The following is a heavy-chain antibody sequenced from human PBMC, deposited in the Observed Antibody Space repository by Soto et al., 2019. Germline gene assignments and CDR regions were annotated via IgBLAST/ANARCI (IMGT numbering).Heavy chain of an antibody. V-gene: IGHV3-7*05. CDR3: ARDFYYYGSGSYSI. J-gene: IGHJ3*02. CDR2: IKQDGSEK. D-gene: IGHD3-10*01. CDR1: GFTFSSYW. Sequence: PGESLKISCAASGFTFSSYWMSWVRQAPGKGLEWVANIKQDGSEKYYVDSVKGRFTISRDNAKNSLYLQMNSLRAEDTAVYYCARDFYYYGSGSYSIWGQGTMVTVSS.